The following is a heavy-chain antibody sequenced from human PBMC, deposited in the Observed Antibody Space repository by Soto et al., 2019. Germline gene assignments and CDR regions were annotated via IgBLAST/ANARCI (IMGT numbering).Heavy chain of an antibody. CDR1: GCTFSSYA. D-gene: IGHD5-18*01. CDR2: IIPIFGTA. CDR3: ARDQGDTAMVLTPYYYYGMDV. V-gene: IGHV1-69*13. J-gene: IGHJ6*02. Sequence: AVKVSCKASGCTFSSYAISWVRQAPGQGLEWMGGIIPIFGTANYAQKFQGRVTITADESTSTAYMELSSLRSEDTAVYYCARDQGDTAMVLTPYYYYGMDVWGQGTTVTVSS.